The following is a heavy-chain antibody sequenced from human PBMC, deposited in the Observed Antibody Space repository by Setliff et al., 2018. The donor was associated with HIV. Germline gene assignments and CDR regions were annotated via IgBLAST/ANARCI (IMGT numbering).Heavy chain of an antibody. CDR3: ARAFWSSASCYGGGDAFDV. Sequence: SETLSLTCTVSGGSISSGGYYWSWIRQHPGRGLEWIGYIYYSGNTYYNPSLKSRLTISVDTSKNHFSLKLSSVTAADTAVYYCARAFWSSASCYGGGDAFDVWGQGTMGTVSS. CDR1: GGSISSGGYY. CDR2: IYYSGNT. D-gene: IGHD2-2*01. J-gene: IGHJ3*01. V-gene: IGHV4-31*03.